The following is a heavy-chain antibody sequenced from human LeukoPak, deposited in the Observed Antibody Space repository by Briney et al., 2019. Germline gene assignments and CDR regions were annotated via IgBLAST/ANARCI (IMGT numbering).Heavy chain of an antibody. CDR3: ARDGYYYDSSGYYGKFDY. CDR2: IYTSGST. Sequence: SETLSLTCTVSGGSISSYYWSWIRQPAGKGLEWIGRIYTSGSTNYNPSLKSRVTMSVDTSKNQFSLKLSSVTAADTAVYYCARDGYYYDSSGYYGKFDYWGQGTLVTISS. J-gene: IGHJ4*02. V-gene: IGHV4-4*07. D-gene: IGHD3-22*01. CDR1: GGSISSYY.